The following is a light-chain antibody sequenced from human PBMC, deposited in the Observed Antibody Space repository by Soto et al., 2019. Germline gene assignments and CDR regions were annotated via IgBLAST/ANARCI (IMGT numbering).Light chain of an antibody. J-gene: IGLJ1*01. V-gene: IGLV2-14*01. Sequence: QSVLTQPASVSGSPGQSITISCTGTSSDVGDYNYVSWYQHHPGKAPKLIIYEVRNRPSGVPNRFSGAKSGNTASLTISGLQAEDEADYYCSSYRTGSAFYVFGSGTNVNVL. CDR2: EVR. CDR1: SSDVGDYNY. CDR3: SSYRTGSAFYV.